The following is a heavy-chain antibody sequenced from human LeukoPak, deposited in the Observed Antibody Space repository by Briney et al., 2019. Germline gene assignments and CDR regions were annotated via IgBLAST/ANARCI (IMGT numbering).Heavy chain of an antibody. Sequence: GGSLRLSCAASGFTFSSYAMSWVRQAPGKGLEWVSSISSGGGSANYADSVKGRFTISRDNSKNTVYLQMNSLRAEDTAVHYCAKSLYGSGSIDWFDPWGQGTLVTVSS. CDR1: GFTFSSYA. CDR3: AKSLYGSGSIDWFDP. V-gene: IGHV3-23*01. J-gene: IGHJ5*02. D-gene: IGHD3-10*01. CDR2: ISSGGGSA.